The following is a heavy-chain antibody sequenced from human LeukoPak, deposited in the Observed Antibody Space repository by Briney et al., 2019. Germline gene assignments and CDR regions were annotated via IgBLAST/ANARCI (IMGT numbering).Heavy chain of an antibody. CDR2: IDPSGST. J-gene: IGHJ4*02. CDR3: VRYSGYDYFFDL. V-gene: IGHV1-46*01. Sequence: ASVKVSCKASGHTXARYSMHWVRQAPGQGLEWMAIIDPSGSTKSAQKFQDRVTLTRDTSTTTVYMELSSLRSEDTAIYYCVRYSGYDYFFDLWGQGTLVTVSS. CDR1: GHTXARYS. D-gene: IGHD5-12*01.